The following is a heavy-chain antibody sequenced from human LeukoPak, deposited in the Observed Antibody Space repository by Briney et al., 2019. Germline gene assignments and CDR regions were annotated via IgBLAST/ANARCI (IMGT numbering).Heavy chain of an antibody. J-gene: IGHJ4*02. D-gene: IGHD3-16*01. Sequence: GGSLRPSCAASGFTFSTYWMTWVRQAPGKGLEWLAKIKEDGSEKYYVDSVKGRCTISRDNAKNSLYLQMNSLRAEDTAVYYCARGGSLYFDQWGQGTLVTVSS. CDR1: GFTFSTYW. V-gene: IGHV3-7*04. CDR2: IKEDGSEK. CDR3: ARGGSLYFDQ.